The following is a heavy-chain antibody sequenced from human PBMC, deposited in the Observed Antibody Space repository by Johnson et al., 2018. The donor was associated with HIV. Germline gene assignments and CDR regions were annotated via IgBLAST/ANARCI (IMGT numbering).Heavy chain of an antibody. D-gene: IGHD3-9*01. J-gene: IGHJ3*02. Sequence: SVKGRFTISRDTSKNTLYLQMNSLRAEDTAVYYCAKEGAFYDILTGYFRTDAFDIWGQGTMVTVSS. V-gene: IGHV3-30*02. CDR3: AKEGAFYDILTGYFRTDAFDI.